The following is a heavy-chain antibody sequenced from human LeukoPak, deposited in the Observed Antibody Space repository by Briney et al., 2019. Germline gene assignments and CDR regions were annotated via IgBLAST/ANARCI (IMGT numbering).Heavy chain of an antibody. CDR2: IYYSGNT. Sequence: SETLSLTCTVSCGSISNKYWSWIRQPPGKGLEWIGYIYYSGNTNYNPSLKSRVTILVDTSKNQVSLKLSSVTAADTAVYYCARAHSYYYYMDVWGKGTTVAISS. D-gene: IGHD3-3*02. V-gene: IGHV4-59*01. J-gene: IGHJ6*03. CDR1: CGSISNKY. CDR3: ARAHSYYYYMDV.